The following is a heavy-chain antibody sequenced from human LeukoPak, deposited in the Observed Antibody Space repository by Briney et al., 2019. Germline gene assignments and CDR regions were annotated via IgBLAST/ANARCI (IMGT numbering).Heavy chain of an antibody. V-gene: IGHV1-69*13. CDR3: ARVRYYDSSGYYSLDY. J-gene: IGHJ4*02. D-gene: IGHD3-22*01. CDR2: IIPIFGTA. CDR1: GGTFSSYA. Sequence: SVKVSCKASGGTFSSYAISWVRQAPGQGLEWMGGIIPIFGTANYAQKFQGRVTVTADESTSTAYMELSSLRSEDTAVYYCARVRYYDSSGYYSLDYWGQGTLVTVSS.